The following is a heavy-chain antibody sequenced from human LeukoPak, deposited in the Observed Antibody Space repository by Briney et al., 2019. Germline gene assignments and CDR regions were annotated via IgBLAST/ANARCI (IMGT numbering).Heavy chain of an antibody. J-gene: IGHJ4*02. V-gene: IGHV3-30*02. CDR2: IRYDGRNK. CDR3: AKEIWPTVTTPGHTHFDY. Sequence: GGSLRLSCAASGFTFSSYSMNWVRQAPGKGLEWVAFIRYDGRNKYFADSVKGRFTISRDNSKNTLCLQMNSLRAEDTAVYYCAKEIWPTVTTPGHTHFDYWGQGTLVTVSS. D-gene: IGHD4-17*01. CDR1: GFTFSSYS.